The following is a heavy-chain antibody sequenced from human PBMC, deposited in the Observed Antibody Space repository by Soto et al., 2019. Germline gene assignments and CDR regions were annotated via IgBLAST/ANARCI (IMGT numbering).Heavy chain of an antibody. J-gene: IGHJ4*01. D-gene: IGHD3-22*01. CDR2: ISGSGGGT. CDR3: AKKSVDSSGYFGY. CDR1: GFTFSTYA. V-gene: IGHV3-23*01. Sequence: GGSLRLSCAASGFTFSTYAMSWVRQAPGKGLEWVSAISGSGGGTYYADSVKGRFTISRDNSKNTLYLQMNSLRAEDTAVYYCAKKSVDSSGYFGYWGHGTLVTGLL.